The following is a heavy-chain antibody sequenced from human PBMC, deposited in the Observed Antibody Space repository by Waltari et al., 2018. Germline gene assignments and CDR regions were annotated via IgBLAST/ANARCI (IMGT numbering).Heavy chain of an antibody. J-gene: IGHJ6*02. Sequence: QVQLVQSGAEVKKPGSSVKVSCKASGGTFSSYAISWVRQAPGHGLEWLGGISPIFGTANYAQKFQGRVTITADESTSTAYMELSSLRSEDTAVYYCARDLGKGFWSGYYGYGMDVWGQGTTVTVSS. CDR1: GGTFSSYA. CDR2: ISPIFGTA. CDR3: ARDLGKGFWSGYYGYGMDV. V-gene: IGHV1-69*01. D-gene: IGHD3-3*01.